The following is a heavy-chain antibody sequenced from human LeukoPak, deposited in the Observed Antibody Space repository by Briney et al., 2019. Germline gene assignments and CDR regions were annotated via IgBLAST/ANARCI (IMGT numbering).Heavy chain of an antibody. CDR2: ISSSRSYT. CDR1: GFTFSDYY. V-gene: IGHV3-11*03. Sequence: GGSLRLSCAASGFTFSDYYMSWIRQAPGKGLEWVSYISSSRSYTNYADSVKGRFTISRDNAKNSLYLQMNSLRAEDTAVYYCARAYYYDSSGSPDYWGQGTLVTVSS. J-gene: IGHJ4*02. CDR3: ARAYYYDSSGSPDY. D-gene: IGHD3-22*01.